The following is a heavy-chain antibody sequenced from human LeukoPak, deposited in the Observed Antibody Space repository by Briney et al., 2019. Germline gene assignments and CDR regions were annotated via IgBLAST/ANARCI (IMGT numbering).Heavy chain of an antibody. CDR2: ISRSSSYI. D-gene: IGHD1-26*01. V-gene: IGHV3-21*01. CDR1: GFXFNSYT. Sequence: GGSLRLSCAASGFXFNSYTINWVRQAPGKGLEWVSSISRSSSYIYYADSVKGRFTISGDNAKNSLYLQMNSLRAEDTAVYYCARGGGAPDSWGQGTLVTVSS. J-gene: IGHJ4*02. CDR3: ARGGGAPDS.